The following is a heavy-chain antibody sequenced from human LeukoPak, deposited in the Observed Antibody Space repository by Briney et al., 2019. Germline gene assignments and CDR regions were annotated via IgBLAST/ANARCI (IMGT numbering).Heavy chain of an antibody. CDR3: ARDDFAVAANFQH. CDR2: INTNTGNP. J-gene: IGHJ1*01. CDR1: GYTFTSYA. Sequence: ASVKVSCEASGYTFTSYAMNWVRQAPGQGLEWMGWINTNTGNPTYAQGFTGRFVFSLDTSVSTAYPQISSLKAEDTAVYYCARDDFAVAANFQHWGQGTLVTVSS. D-gene: IGHD3-3*01. V-gene: IGHV7-4-1*02.